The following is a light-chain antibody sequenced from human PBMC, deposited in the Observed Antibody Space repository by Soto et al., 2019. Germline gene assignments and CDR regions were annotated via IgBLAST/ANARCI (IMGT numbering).Light chain of an antibody. CDR3: NSFAGGAHVV. Sequence: QSALAQPPAASGSPGQSVTISCTGTRSDIGAYNYVSWYQQHPGKAPKLIIYDVNQRPSGVPDRFDGSKSGNTASLTVSGIQAEDEAVYYCNSFAGGAHVVFGGGTKVTVL. J-gene: IGLJ2*01. CDR2: DVN. CDR1: RSDIGAYNY. V-gene: IGLV2-8*01.